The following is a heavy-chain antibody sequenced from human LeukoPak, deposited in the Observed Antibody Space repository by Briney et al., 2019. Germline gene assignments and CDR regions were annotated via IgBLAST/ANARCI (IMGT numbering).Heavy chain of an antibody. CDR2: IYYSGNT. CDR3: ARTSDPGYFDY. CDR1: GRSISLYF. V-gene: IGHV4-59*01. Sequence: SETLSLTCTVSGRSISLYFWRWIRQPAEEGLEWIGYIYYSGNTNYNPSLESRVTISVDTSKNQFSLKLSSVTAADTAVYYCARTSDPGYFDYWGQGTLVTVSS. J-gene: IGHJ4*02.